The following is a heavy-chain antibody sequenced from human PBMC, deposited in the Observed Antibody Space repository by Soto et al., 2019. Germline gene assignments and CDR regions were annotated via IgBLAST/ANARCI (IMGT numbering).Heavy chain of an antibody. CDR3: ARDVSPGSSSLYLDAFDI. J-gene: IGHJ3*02. Sequence: EVQLEEAGGDLVQPGGSLRLSCAASGFTLSAYWMTWVRQAPGKGLEWVANINRDGSKKSYLDSVRGRFTISRDNVGNSLYLQMDSLRAHDTALYYCARDVSPGSSSLYLDAFDIWGQGTMVTVSS. D-gene: IGHD6-13*01. CDR2: INRDGSKK. V-gene: IGHV3-7*05. CDR1: GFTLSAYW.